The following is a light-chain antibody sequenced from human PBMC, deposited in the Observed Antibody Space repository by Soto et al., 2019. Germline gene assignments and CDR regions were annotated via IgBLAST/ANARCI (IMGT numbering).Light chain of an antibody. Sequence: ELVLTQSPGTLSLSPGERATLSCRASQSVSSSYLAWYQQKPGQAPRLLIYGASIRATDIPGRFGGHGSGTDFILSINRLEPEDSAVYYCQQYGGSPWTFGQGTKVDIK. CDR3: QQYGGSPWT. J-gene: IGKJ1*01. CDR2: GAS. V-gene: IGKV3-20*01. CDR1: QSVSSSY.